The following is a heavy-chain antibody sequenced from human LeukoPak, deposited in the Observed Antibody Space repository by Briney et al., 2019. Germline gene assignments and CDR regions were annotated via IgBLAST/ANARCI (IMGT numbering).Heavy chain of an antibody. V-gene: IGHV3-66*01. CDR2: AFVGGDT. D-gene: IGHD5-24*01. Sequence: GGSLRLSCAASGFTFSNYGMSWVRQAPGKGLEWVSTAFVGGDTYYAASVKGRFTLSKDSSRNTMFLQMHGLRPEDTAVYYCARDQLDHWGQGTLVAVSP. CDR1: GFTFSNYG. CDR3: ARDQLDH. J-gene: IGHJ4*02.